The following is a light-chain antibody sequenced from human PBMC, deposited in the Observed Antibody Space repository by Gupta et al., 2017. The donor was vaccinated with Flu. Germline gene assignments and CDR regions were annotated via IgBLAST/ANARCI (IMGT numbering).Light chain of an antibody. J-gene: IGKJ3*01. V-gene: IGKV1-12*01. CDR3: QQDNSFPLT. Sequence: GDRVTITCRASQGFSSSLAWYQQKPGRAPKLLIYGASTLHSGVSSRFSGSGSGTDFTLTISSLQPEDFATYYCQQDNSFPLTFGPGTTVDV. CDR2: GAS. CDR1: QGFSSS.